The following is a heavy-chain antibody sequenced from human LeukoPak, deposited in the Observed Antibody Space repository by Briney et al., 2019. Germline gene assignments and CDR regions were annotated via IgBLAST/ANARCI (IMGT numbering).Heavy chain of an antibody. J-gene: IGHJ4*02. Sequence: GGSLRLSCAASGFTFSNYAMHWVRQAPGKGLEWVAVISYDGSNKYYADSVKGRFTISRDNSKNTLYLQMNSLTAEDTAVYYCARDRYDYVWGSYRYGLSPHLDYWGQGTLVTVSS. CDR1: GFTFSNYA. D-gene: IGHD3-16*02. CDR3: ARDRYDYVWGSYRYGLSPHLDY. CDR2: ISYDGSNK. V-gene: IGHV3-30*04.